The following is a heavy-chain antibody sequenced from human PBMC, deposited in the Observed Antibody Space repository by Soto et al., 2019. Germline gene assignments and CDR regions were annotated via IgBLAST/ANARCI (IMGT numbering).Heavy chain of an antibody. CDR3: ARDSRDGWFWFDP. J-gene: IGHJ5*02. CDR1: GGSFSSYA. D-gene: IGHD2-15*01. Sequence: GASVKVSCKASGGSFSSYAISWVRQAPGQGLEWMGGIIPIFGTANYAQKFQGRVTITADESTSTAYMELSSLRSEDTAVYYCARDSRDGWFWFDPWGQGTLVTVSS. V-gene: IGHV1-69*13. CDR2: IIPIFGTA.